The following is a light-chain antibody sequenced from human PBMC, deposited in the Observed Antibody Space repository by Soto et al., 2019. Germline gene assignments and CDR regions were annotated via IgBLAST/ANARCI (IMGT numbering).Light chain of an antibody. CDR3: GQGLAITFT. CDR1: RNLLHSNGYYY. Sequence: VLTQSPLSLPVTPGEPASISCRSSRNLLHSNGYYYLDWYLQKPGQSPQLLIYLGSNRAAGVPERFSGSGPGTDVTLKISRVEAEDVGGYFCGQGLAITFTFGGGTKVEIK. J-gene: IGKJ4*02. V-gene: IGKV2-28*01. CDR2: LGS.